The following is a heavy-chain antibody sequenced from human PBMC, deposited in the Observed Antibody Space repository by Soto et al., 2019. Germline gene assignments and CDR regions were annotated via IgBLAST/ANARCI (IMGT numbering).Heavy chain of an antibody. CDR1: GGSISRSNW. V-gene: IGHV4-4*02. CDR2: IYHSGST. Sequence: SETLSLTCAVSGGSISRSNWWSWVRQPPGKGLEWIGEIYHSGSTNYNPSLKSRVTISVDKSKNQFSLKLSSVTAADTAVYYCATVAFEYSSSSLLDYYYGMDVWGQGTTVTVSS. CDR3: ATVAFEYSSSSLLDYYYGMDV. D-gene: IGHD6-6*01. J-gene: IGHJ6*02.